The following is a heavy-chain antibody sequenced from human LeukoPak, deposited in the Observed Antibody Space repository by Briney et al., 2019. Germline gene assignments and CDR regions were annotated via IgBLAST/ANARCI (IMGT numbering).Heavy chain of an antibody. CDR1: GSTFSSYA. J-gene: IGHJ4*02. Sequence: GSLRLSCAASGSTFSSYAMSWVRQAPGKGLEYVSAITGGGATYYAASLKGRFTISRDNSKNTLFLQMNSLRAEDTAVYYCAKRSPHYFDFWGQGTLVTVSS. CDR3: AKRSPHYFDF. CDR2: ITGGGAT. V-gene: IGHV3-23*01.